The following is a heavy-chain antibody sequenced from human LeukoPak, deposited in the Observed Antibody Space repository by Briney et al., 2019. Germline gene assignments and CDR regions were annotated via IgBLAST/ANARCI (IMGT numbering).Heavy chain of an antibody. J-gene: IGHJ4*02. Sequence: PGGSLRLXCAASGFTFSSYWMSWVRPAPGKGLESVANIKQDGSEKYYVDSVKGRFTISRDNAKNSLYLQMNSLRAEDTAVYYCARLGATGDYFDYWGQGTLVTASS. CDR3: ARLGATGDYFDY. D-gene: IGHD1-26*01. CDR2: IKQDGSEK. CDR1: GFTFSSYW. V-gene: IGHV3-7*01.